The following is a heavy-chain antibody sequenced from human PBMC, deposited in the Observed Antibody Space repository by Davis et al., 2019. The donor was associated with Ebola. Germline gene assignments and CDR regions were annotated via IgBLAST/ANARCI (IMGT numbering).Heavy chain of an antibody. J-gene: IGHJ4*02. CDR2: TYYRSKWYS. D-gene: IGHD3-16*01. CDR1: GDSVSSNSAT. V-gene: IGHV6-1*01. CDR3: ARSFLGAPDV. Sequence: SQTLSLTCAISGDSVSSNSATWIWIRQSPSRGLELLGRTYYRSKWYSQYVQSMRSRITINADTSKNQFSLHLNSVTPDDTAVYYCARSFLGAPDVWGQGTLVTVSS.